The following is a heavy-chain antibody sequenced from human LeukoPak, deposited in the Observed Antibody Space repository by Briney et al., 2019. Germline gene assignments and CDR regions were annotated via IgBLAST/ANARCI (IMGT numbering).Heavy chain of an antibody. CDR1: GYSISSGCY. D-gene: IGHD3/OR15-3a*01. J-gene: IGHJ5*02. CDR3: ARDLDFSQNWFDP. CDR2: IYHSGST. Sequence: SETLSLTCTVSGYSISSGCYCGWIRQPPGKGLEWIGSIYHSGSTYYNPSLKSRVTISVDTSKNQFSLKLSSVTAADTAVYHCARDLDFSQNWFDPWGQGTLVTVSS. V-gene: IGHV4-38-2*02.